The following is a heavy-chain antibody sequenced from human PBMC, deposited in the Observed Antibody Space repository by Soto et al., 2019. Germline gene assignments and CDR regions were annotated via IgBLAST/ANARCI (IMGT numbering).Heavy chain of an antibody. V-gene: IGHV1-8*01. CDR2: MNPDSGNT. CDR3: ARGTLRSTSCQAIDS. J-gene: IGHJ4*02. Sequence: QVQLVQSGAEVKKPGASVKVSCKASGYTFTSHDVNWVRQATGQGLEWMGWMNPDSGNTGYAQKFQGRVTMTRNTSISTAYMELSSLRSDDTAVYYCARGTLRSTSCQAIDSWGQGTLVTVSS. D-gene: IGHD2-2*01. CDR1: GYTFTSHD.